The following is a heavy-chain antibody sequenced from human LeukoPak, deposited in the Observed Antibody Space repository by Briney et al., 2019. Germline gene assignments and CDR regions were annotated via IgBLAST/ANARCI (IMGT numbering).Heavy chain of an antibody. CDR3: AKDTSMFYYYGMDV. CDR1: GFTFSSYG. J-gene: IGHJ6*02. CDR2: IRYDGSNK. D-gene: IGHD5-18*01. V-gene: IGHV3-30*02. Sequence: GGSLRLSCAASGFTFSSYGIHWDRQAAGKRLEWVAFIRYDGSNKDYVDSVKGRFTISRDNSKNTLYLQMSSLRAEDTAVYYCAKDTSMFYYYGMDVWGQGTTVTVSS.